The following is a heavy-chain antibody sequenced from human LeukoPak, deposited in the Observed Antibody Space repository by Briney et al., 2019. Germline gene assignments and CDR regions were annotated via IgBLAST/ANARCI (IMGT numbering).Heavy chain of an antibody. V-gene: IGHV3-23*01. D-gene: IGHD3-10*01. CDR2: ISGSGGST. CDR1: GFTFSSYA. J-gene: IGHJ4*02. Sequence: PGGSLRLSCAASGFTFSSYAMSWVRQAPGKGLEWVSAISGSGGSTYYADSVKGRFTISRDNSKNTLYLQMNSLSADDTAVYYCAKVAHYYGSGSYYEYYFDYWGQGAWSPSPQ. CDR3: AKVAHYYGSGSYYEYYFDY.